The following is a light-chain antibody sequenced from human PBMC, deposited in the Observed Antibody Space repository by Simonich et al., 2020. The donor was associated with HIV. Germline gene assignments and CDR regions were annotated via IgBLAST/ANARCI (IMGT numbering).Light chain of an antibody. Sequence: SYELTQPPSVSVSPGQTASITCSGDKLGDKYASWYQQKPGQSPVLVIYQDSKRPSGIPGLFSGSNAGNTDTLTISGTQAMDEADYYCQEWDSSSWVFGGGTKLTVL. CDR1: KLGDKY. V-gene: IGLV3-1*01. CDR3: QEWDSSSWV. J-gene: IGLJ3*02. CDR2: QDS.